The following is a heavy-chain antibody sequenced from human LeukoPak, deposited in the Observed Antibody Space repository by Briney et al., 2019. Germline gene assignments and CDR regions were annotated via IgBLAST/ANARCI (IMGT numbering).Heavy chain of an antibody. J-gene: IGHJ5*02. CDR3: AKDRGPYVGIANNWLDP. D-gene: IGHD3-16*01. CDR1: GFTFHINA. CDR2: ISGSGGSA. Sequence: ESGGSLRLSCVASGFTFHINAMNWVRQAPGKGLEWVSAISGSGGSAHYADSVKGRFTLSRDNSKNAVYLEMHSLRGEDTAVYYCAKDRGPYVGIANNWLDPWGQGTPVIVSS. V-gene: IGHV3-23*01.